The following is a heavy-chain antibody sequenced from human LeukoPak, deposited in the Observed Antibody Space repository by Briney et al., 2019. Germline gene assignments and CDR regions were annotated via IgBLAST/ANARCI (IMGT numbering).Heavy chain of an antibody. CDR2: IYYSGSI. CDR3: ARGFRGDNFDY. Sequence: SETLSLTCTVSGGSISSYYWSWIRQPPGKGLEWIGYIYYSGSINYNPSLKSRVTISVDTSKNQFSLKLSSVTAADTAVYYCARGFRGDNFDYWGQGTLVTVSS. D-gene: IGHD7-27*01. V-gene: IGHV4-59*01. CDR1: GGSISSYY. J-gene: IGHJ4*02.